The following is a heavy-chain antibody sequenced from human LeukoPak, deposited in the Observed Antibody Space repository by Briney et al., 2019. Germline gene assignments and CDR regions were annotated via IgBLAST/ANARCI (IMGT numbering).Heavy chain of an antibody. CDR1: GYTFTSYG. D-gene: IGHD3-10*01. CDR3: ARRELLWFGEFAAGMDV. J-gene: IGHJ6*04. CDR2: ISAYNGNT. Sequence: ASVKVSCKASGYTFTSYGISWVRQAPGQGLEWMGWISAYNGNTNYAQKLQGRVTMTTDTSTRTAYMELRSLRSDDTAVYYCARRELLWFGEFAAGMDVWGKGTTVTVSS. V-gene: IGHV1-18*04.